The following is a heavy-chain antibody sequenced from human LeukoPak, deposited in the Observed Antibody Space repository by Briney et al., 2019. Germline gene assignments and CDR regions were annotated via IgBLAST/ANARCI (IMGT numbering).Heavy chain of an antibody. CDR3: ARETPDVYSSAWYFDL. D-gene: IGHD6-19*01. V-gene: IGHV3-13*01. J-gene: IGHJ2*01. CDR1: GFTFSNYD. Sequence: GGSLRLSCAVSGFTFSNYDMHWVRQAPGKGPEWVSAIGTGGGTYYPVSVKGRFTISRENAKSSLYLQMNSLRAGDTAVYYCARETPDVYSSAWYFDLWGRGTLVTVSS. CDR2: IGTGGGT.